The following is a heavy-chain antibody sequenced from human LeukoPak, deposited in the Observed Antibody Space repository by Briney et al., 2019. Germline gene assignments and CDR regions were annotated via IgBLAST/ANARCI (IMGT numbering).Heavy chain of an antibody. CDR1: GFTFSSYA. J-gene: IGHJ4*02. Sequence: GGSLRLSCAASGFTFSSYAMHWVRQAPGKGLEWVAVISYDGSNKYYADSVKGRFTISRDNSKNTLYLQMNSLRAEDTAVYYCAKTGGAIFSPDYWGQGTLVTVSS. V-gene: IGHV3-30*18. CDR3: AKTGGAIFSPDY. D-gene: IGHD3-10*01. CDR2: ISYDGSNK.